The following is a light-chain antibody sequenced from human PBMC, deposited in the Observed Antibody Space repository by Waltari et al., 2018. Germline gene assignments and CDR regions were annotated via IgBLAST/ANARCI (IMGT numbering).Light chain of an antibody. V-gene: IGLV1-44*01. CDR2: SDN. J-gene: IGLJ1*01. CDR1: RANIPDNA. CDR3: ATWDDSRIGLYV. Sequence: QSVLTRPPSASGTPGQRVPVTCSGTRANIPDNALRWYQQLPGAAPNPLIYSDNQRTSGVPDRFSGSKSGTSDTLAISGLQSEDETDYYYATWDDSRIGLYVFGTGTKVTVL.